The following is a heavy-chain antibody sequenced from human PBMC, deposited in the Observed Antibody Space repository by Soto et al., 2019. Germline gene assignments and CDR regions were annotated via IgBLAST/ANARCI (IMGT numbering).Heavy chain of an antibody. CDR1: GLPVSSNY. D-gene: IGHD2-15*01. CDR3: ARGCSGGSCHPGGAFDI. V-gene: IGHV3-66*01. CDR2: IYSGGST. Sequence: PGGSLRLSCAASGLPVSSNYMSWVRQAPGKGLEWVSVIYSGGSTYYADSVKGRFTISRDNSKNTLYLQMNSLRAEDTAVYYCARGCSGGSCHPGGAFDIWGQGTMVTVSS. J-gene: IGHJ3*02.